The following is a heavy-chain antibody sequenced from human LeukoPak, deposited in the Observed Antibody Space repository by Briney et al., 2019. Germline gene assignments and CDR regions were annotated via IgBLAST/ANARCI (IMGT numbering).Heavy chain of an antibody. D-gene: IGHD6-13*01. J-gene: IGHJ6*03. Sequence: PGGSLRLSCAASGFTFSDYYMSWIRQAPGKGLEWVSYISSSGSTIYYADSVKGRFTISRDNAKNSLYLQMNSLRAEDTAVYYCARIQILGPSSSWYYYYYYMDVWGKGTTVTVSS. V-gene: IGHV3-11*04. CDR2: ISSSGSTI. CDR1: GFTFSDYY. CDR3: ARIQILGPSSSWYYYYYYMDV.